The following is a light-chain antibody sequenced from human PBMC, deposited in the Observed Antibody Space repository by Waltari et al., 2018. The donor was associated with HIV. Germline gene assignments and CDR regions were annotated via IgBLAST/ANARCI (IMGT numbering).Light chain of an antibody. V-gene: IGLV2-11*01. Sequence: QSALTQPRSVSGSPGQSVAISCTGTSSDVGGYNSVSWNHQYPGKDLKLMIYDVTKRPSGVPDRFSGAKSGNSASLTSSGLQAEDEADYYCSSFPSMDSLILFGGGTKLTVL. CDR2: DVT. J-gene: IGLJ2*01. CDR1: SSDVGGYNS. CDR3: SSFPSMDSLIL.